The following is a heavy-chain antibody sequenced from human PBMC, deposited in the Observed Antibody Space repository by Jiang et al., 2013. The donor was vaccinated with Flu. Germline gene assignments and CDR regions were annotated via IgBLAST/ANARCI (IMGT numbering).Heavy chain of an antibody. CDR1: GFSLSTSGTH. CDR2: IYWDDDK. V-gene: IGHV2-5*02. CDR3: AHSGGVLQVRFLGS. Sequence: KPTQTLTLTCSLSGFSLSTSGTHVGWIRQPPGKALEWLALIYWDDDKRYSASLKSRLTIAKDTSKNQVVLTMTNMDPVDTATYYCAHSGGVLQVRFLGSWGQGTLVTVSS. D-gene: IGHD3-3*01. J-gene: IGHJ4*02.